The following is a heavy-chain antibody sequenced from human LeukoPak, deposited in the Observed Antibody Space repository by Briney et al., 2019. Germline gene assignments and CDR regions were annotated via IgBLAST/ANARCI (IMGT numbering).Heavy chain of an antibody. CDR1: GGSISSGGYY. Sequence: SETLSLTCTVSGGSISSGGYYWSWIRQHPGKGLEWIGYIYYSWSTYYNPSLKSRVTISVDTSKNQFSLNLSSVTAADTAGYYCTAYYYDSSGYLDYWGQGTLVTVSS. CDR2: IYYSWST. J-gene: IGHJ4*02. V-gene: IGHV4-31*03. D-gene: IGHD3-22*01. CDR3: TAYYYDSSGYLDY.